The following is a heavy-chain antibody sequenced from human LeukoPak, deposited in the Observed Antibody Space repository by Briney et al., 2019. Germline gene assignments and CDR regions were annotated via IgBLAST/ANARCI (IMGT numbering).Heavy chain of an antibody. V-gene: IGHV3-7*01. J-gene: IGHJ3*02. Sequence: QSGGSLRLSCAASGFTLSIYRMCWVRQAPGKGLEWLANIKQDGSEKNYVDSVKGRFTISRDNAKNSLYLQMNSLRTDDTAVYYCATSPPGHAFDIWGQGTMVTVSS. CDR1: GFTLSIYR. CDR3: ATSPPGHAFDI. D-gene: IGHD1-14*01. CDR2: IKQDGSEK.